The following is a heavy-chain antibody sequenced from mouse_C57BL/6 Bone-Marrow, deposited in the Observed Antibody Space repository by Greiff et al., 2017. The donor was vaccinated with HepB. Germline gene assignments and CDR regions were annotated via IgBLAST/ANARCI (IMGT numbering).Heavy chain of an antibody. D-gene: IGHD4-1*01. V-gene: IGHV10-3*01. J-gene: IGHJ3*01. CDR3: VRDEGNWAWFAY. CDR2: IRSKSSTYAT. Sequence: EVKLQESGGGLVQPKGSLKLSCAASGFTFNTYAMHWVRQAPGKGLEWVASIRSKSSTYATYYADSVKARFTISKDDSQSMLYLQMNNLKTEDTAIYYCVRDEGNWAWFAYGGQGTLVTVSA. CDR1: GFTFNTYA.